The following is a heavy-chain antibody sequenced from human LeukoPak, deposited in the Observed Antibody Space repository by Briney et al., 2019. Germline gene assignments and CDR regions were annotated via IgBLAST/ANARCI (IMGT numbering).Heavy chain of an antibody. V-gene: IGHV3-30-3*01. CDR1: GFTFSSYA. CDR2: ISYDGSNK. Sequence: GGSLRLSCAASGFTFSSYAMHWVRQAPGKGLEWVAVISYDGSNKYYADSVKGRFTISRDNSKNTLYLQMNSLRVEDMAVYYCARDRSSGDFFDYWGQGTLVTVSS. CDR3: ARDRSSGDFFDY. D-gene: IGHD6-19*01. J-gene: IGHJ4*02.